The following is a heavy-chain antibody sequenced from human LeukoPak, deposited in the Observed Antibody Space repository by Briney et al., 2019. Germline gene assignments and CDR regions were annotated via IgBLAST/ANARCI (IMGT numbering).Heavy chain of an antibody. V-gene: IGHV3-7*01. CDR2: IQQDGSEN. D-gene: IGHD4-17*01. Sequence: GGALRLSCAASGFTFSSYWMTWVRQAPGKGLEWVANIQQDGSENYNVDSVKGRFTISRDNSKSSLYLQMNSLRAEDTAVYYCARAAHGDYAYDSWGQGTLVTVSS. J-gene: IGHJ4*02. CDR3: ARAAHGDYAYDS. CDR1: GFTFSSYW.